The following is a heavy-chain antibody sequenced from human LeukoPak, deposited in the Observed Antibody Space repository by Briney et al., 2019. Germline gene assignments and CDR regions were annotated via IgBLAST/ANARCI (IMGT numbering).Heavy chain of an antibody. CDR2: LYNSGHT. D-gene: IGHD6-13*01. J-gene: IGHJ6*02. CDR1: GGSISSYY. Sequence: SETLSLTCTVSGGSISSYYWSWIRQPPGKGLEWIGYLYNSGHTKYNPSLKSRVTMSLDTSKNEFSLKLSSVTAADTAVYFCARDHLVAAGHYYYGMDVWGQGTAVTVSS. CDR3: ARDHLVAAGHYYYGMDV. V-gene: IGHV4-59*01.